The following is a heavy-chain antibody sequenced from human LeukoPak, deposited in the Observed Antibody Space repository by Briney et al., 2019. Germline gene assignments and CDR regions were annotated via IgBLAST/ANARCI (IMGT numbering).Heavy chain of an antibody. Sequence: PGRYLSFSCAASGFTFSSYGMHWVRPAPGKGLEWVAVIWYDGSNKYYADSVKGRFTSSRDNSKNTLYLQMNSLRAEDTAVYYCAREGYSGYKYYFDYWGQGTLVTVSS. D-gene: IGHD5-12*01. CDR1: GFTFSSYG. V-gene: IGHV3-33*01. CDR3: AREGYSGYKYYFDY. CDR2: IWYDGSNK. J-gene: IGHJ4*02.